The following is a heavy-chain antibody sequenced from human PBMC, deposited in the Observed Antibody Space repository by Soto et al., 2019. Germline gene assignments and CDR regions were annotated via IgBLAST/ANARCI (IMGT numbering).Heavy chain of an antibody. CDR3: ARDFFDSSDYTANWFDP. CDR2: IYHNGNA. Sequence: SETLSLTCSVSGDSISNSRFYWAWIRQPPGEELEWIGSIYHNGNAYYNTYLKSRINISVNTSKNKLSLKFTSETAADAALYYCARDFFDSSDYTANWFDPWGQGTLGTVS. CDR1: GDSISNSRFY. D-gene: IGHD3-22*01. V-gene: IGHV4-39*02. J-gene: IGHJ5*02.